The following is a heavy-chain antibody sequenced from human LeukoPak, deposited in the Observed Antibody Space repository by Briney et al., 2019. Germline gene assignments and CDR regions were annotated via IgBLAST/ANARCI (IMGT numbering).Heavy chain of an antibody. J-gene: IGHJ5*02. Sequence: GGSLRLSCAASGFTFSSYAMSWVRQAPGKGLEWVSAISGSGGSTYYADSVKGRFTISRDNSKNTLYLQMNSLRAEDTAVYYCAKVSVQPGYSSGWSINRFDPWGQGTLVTVSS. CDR2: ISGSGGST. V-gene: IGHV3-23*01. CDR1: GFTFSSYA. D-gene: IGHD6-19*01. CDR3: AKVSVQPGYSSGWSINRFDP.